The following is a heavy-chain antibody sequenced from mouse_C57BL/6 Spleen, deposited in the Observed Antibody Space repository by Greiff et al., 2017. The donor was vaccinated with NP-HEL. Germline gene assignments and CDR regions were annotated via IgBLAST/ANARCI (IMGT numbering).Heavy chain of an antibody. CDR1: GYTFTSYW. CDR3: ARSDGYYEGFAY. J-gene: IGHJ3*01. V-gene: IGHV1-69*01. CDR2: IDPSDSYT. D-gene: IGHD2-3*01. Sequence: QVQLQQPGAELVMPGASVKLSCKASGYTFTSYWMHWVKQRPGQGLEWIGEIDPSDSYTNYNQKFKGKSTLTVDKSSSTAYMQLSSLTSEDSAVYSCARSDGYYEGFAYWGQGTLVTVSA.